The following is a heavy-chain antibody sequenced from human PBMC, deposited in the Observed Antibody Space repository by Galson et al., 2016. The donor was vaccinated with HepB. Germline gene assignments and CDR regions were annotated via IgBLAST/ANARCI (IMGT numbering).Heavy chain of an antibody. D-gene: IGHD5-18*01. CDR1: GDSISSGSYF. CDR2: IYYSGST. CDR3: ARVPPDTASGFFDL. V-gene: IGHV4-39*07. J-gene: IGHJ2*01. Sequence: SETLSLTCTVSGDSISSGSYFWGWIRQPPGKGLEWIGSIYYSGSTYYNPSLKSRVTISVDTSKNQFSLKLSSVTAADTAVYYCARVPPDTASGFFDLWGRGTLVTVSS.